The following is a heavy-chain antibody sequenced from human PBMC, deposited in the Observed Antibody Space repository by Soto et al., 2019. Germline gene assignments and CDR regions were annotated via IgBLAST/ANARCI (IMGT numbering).Heavy chain of an antibody. V-gene: IGHV4-34*01. CDR1: VGSFSCYY. J-gene: IGHJ4*02. CDR2: INHSGST. CDR3: ASGSVTRLFDY. Sequence: PSETLSLTCAVYVGSFSCYYWSWIRQPPGKGLEWIGEINHSGSTNYNPSLKSRVTISVDTSKNQFSLKLSSVTAADTAVYYWASGSVTRLFDYWGQGTLVTGSS.